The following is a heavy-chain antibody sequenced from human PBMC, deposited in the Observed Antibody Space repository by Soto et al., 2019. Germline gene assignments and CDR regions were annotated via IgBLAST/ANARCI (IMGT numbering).Heavy chain of an antibody. CDR2: IKQDGSEK. CDR3: ARDQSLGYCSGGSCYQVVSNTNWFDP. J-gene: IGHJ5*02. CDR1: GFTFSSYW. Sequence: GGSLRLSCAATGFTFSSYWMSWVRQAPGKGLEWVANIKQDGSEKYYVDSVKGRFTISRDNAKNSLYLQMNSLRAEDTAVYYCARDQSLGYCSGGSCYQVVSNTNWFDPWGQGTLVTVSS. D-gene: IGHD2-15*01. V-gene: IGHV3-7*01.